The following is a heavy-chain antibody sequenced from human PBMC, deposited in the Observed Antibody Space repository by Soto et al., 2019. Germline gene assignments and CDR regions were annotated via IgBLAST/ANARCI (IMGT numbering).Heavy chain of an antibody. D-gene: IGHD1-26*01. Sequence: GESLKISCHGSGYTFSNHWINWVGLVPGKGLEWMGIIFPRDSDTRYSPSLQGQVIISVDKSTNTAYLQWTRLTASDTAIYYCAKSIEGGPMDVWGQGTTVTVSS. CDR3: AKSIEGGPMDV. J-gene: IGHJ6*02. CDR2: IFPRDSDT. V-gene: IGHV5-51*01. CDR1: GYTFSNHW.